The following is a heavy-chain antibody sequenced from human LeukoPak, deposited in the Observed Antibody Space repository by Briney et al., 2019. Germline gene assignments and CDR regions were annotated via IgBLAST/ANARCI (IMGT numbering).Heavy chain of an antibody. J-gene: IGHJ4*02. D-gene: IGHD4-23*01. CDR1: GVSISSYY. CDR2: IYYSGST. Sequence: SETLSLTCTVSGVSISSYYWSWIRQPPGKGLEWIGYIYYSGSTNYNPSLKSRVAISVDTSKNQFSLKLSSVTAADTAVYYCARQSAVGSWYYFDYWGQGTLVTVSS. V-gene: IGHV4-59*08. CDR3: ARQSAVGSWYYFDY.